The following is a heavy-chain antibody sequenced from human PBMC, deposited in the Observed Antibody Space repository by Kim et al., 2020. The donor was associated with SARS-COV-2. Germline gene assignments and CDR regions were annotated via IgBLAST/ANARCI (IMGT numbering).Heavy chain of an antibody. D-gene: IGHD6-13*01. Sequence: ANSVKRRFTIYRDNAKTSLYLQMNSVRAEDTVVYYCARVGSTVAAGSIDYWGQGALVTVSS. CDR3: ARVGSTVAAGSIDY. V-gene: IGHV3-11*01. J-gene: IGHJ4*02.